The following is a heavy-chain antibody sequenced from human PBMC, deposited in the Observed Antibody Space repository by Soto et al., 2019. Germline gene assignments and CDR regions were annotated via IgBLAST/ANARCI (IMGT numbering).Heavy chain of an antibody. J-gene: IGHJ6*02. V-gene: IGHV1-2*04. D-gene: IGHD7-27*01. CDR3: ARVGMDYYYGMDV. CDR2: INPNSGGT. Sequence: ASVKVSCKASGYTFTGYYLHWVRQAHGQWLEWMGWINPNSGGTNYAQKFQGWVTMTRDTSISTAYMELSRLRSDDTAVYYCARVGMDYYYGMDVWGQGTTVTVSS. CDR1: GYTFTGYY.